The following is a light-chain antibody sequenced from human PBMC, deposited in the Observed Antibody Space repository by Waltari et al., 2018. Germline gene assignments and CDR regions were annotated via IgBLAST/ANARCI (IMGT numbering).Light chain of an antibody. Sequence: EFVLTQSPGSLSSSPGERVTLSCRASQSVSRALAWYQQKPGQAPRLLIFGASNRATGIPDRFSGSGSETDVSLTISRLEPEDFAVYYCQHYVRLPATFGRGTKVEIK. CDR1: QSVSRA. CDR3: QHYVRLPAT. J-gene: IGKJ1*01. CDR2: GAS. V-gene: IGKV3-20*01.